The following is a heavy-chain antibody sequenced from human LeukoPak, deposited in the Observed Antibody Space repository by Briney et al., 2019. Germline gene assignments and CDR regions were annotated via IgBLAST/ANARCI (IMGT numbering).Heavy chain of an antibody. V-gene: IGHV4-4*07. CDR1: GGSMSSHF. Sequence: SETLSLTCTVSGGSMSSHFWSWIRQPAGKGLEWIGRVHTNGNRNFNPSFRGRLIMSVDASKSQLSLNLRSVTAADTAVYYCARDEQRDCRDSACYDWFDSWGHGTLVTVSS. CDR3: ARDEQRDCRDSACYDWFDS. CDR2: VHTNGNR. D-gene: IGHD2-2*01. J-gene: IGHJ5*01.